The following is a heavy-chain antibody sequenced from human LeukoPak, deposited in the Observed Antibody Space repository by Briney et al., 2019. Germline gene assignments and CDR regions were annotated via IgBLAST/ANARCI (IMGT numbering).Heavy chain of an antibody. D-gene: IGHD5-24*01. Sequence: SETLSLTCAVYGGSFSGYYLSWIRQPPGKGLEWIGEINHSGSTNYNPTLKSRATISVDPSKNQFSLKLSSVTAADTAVYYCARRDGTGYNTVDFDYWGQGTLVTVSS. CDR1: GGSFSGYY. CDR3: ARRDGTGYNTVDFDY. J-gene: IGHJ4*02. CDR2: INHSGST. V-gene: IGHV4-34*01.